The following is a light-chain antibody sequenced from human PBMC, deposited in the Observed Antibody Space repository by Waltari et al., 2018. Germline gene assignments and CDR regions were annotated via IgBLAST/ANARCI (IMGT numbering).Light chain of an antibody. V-gene: IGKV1-5*03. J-gene: IGKJ1*01. Sequence: DIQMTQSPSTLSASVGDRVTITCRASQSISSWLAWYQQKPGRAPKLLIYKASSLESGVPSRFSGSGSGTEFTLTISSLQPDDFATYDCQQYNSYSGGGTFGQGTKVEIK. CDR1: QSISSW. CDR2: KAS. CDR3: QQYNSYSGGGT.